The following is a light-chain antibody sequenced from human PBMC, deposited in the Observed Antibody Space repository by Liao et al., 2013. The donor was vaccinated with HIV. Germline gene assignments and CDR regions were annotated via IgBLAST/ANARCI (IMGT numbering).Light chain of an antibody. CDR3: QVWDSSSDHPGV. J-gene: IGLJ1*01. V-gene: IGLV3-21*01. Sequence: SYVLTQPPSVSVAPGKTARITCGGNNIGSKSVHWYQQKPGQAPVLVIYYDSDRPSGIPERFSGSNSGNTATLTINRVEAGDEADYYCQVWDSSSDHPGVFGTGTKVTVL. CDR2: YDS. CDR1: NIGSKS.